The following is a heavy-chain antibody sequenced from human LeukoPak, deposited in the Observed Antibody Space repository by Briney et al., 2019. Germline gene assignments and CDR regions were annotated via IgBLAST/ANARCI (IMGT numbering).Heavy chain of an antibody. CDR2: TYYRSKWYN. V-gene: IGHV6-1*01. CDR3: ARDKRTQTPRDYYYYGMDV. J-gene: IGHJ6*02. Sequence: SQTLSLTCAISGDSVSSNSAAWNWIRQSPSRGLEWLGRTYYRSKWYNDYAVSVKSRITINPDTSKNRFSLQLNSVTPEDTAVYYCARDKRTQTPRDYYYYGMDVWGQGTTVTVSS. CDR1: GDSVSSNSAA.